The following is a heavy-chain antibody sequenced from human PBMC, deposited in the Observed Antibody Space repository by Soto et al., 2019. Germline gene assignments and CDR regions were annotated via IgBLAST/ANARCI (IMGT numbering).Heavy chain of an antibody. Sequence: ASVKVYCKAAGYTFTTYGISWVRQAPGEGLEWLGWINTHNGNTNYAQNLQGRVFMTADTSTNTAYMELRSLRSDDTAIYYCTREGSAPYYYYAMDAWGQGTTVTVSS. CDR1: GYTFTTYG. D-gene: IGHD3-10*01. J-gene: IGHJ6*02. V-gene: IGHV1-18*01. CDR3: TREGSAPYYYYAMDA. CDR2: INTHNGNT.